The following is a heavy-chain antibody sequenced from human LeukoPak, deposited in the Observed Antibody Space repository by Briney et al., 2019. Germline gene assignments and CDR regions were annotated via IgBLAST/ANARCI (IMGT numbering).Heavy chain of an antibody. V-gene: IGHV1-46*01. D-gene: IGHD3-16*01. CDR1: GCTFTSYY. Sequence: ASVKVSCKASGCTFTSYYMHWVRQAPGQGLEWMGIINPSGGSTSYAQKFQGRVTMTRDMSTSTVYMELSSLRSEDTAVYYCARDGLPTTGFPHYYMDVWGKGTTVTVSS. CDR3: ARDGLPTTGFPHYYMDV. CDR2: INPSGGST. J-gene: IGHJ6*03.